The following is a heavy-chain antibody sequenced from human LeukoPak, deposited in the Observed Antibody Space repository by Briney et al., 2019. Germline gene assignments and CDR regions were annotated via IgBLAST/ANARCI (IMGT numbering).Heavy chain of an antibody. J-gene: IGHJ1*01. V-gene: IGHV4-4*07. CDR3: AGIAVAGEAQVKTEYFQH. D-gene: IGHD6-19*01. Sequence: SETLSLTCTVSSGSINSYYWLWIRNPAGKGLEWIGRIYTSGSNNYNPSLKSRVTMSVDTSKNQFSLKLRSVTAADKAVYYCAGIAVAGEAQVKTEYFQHWGQGTLVTVA. CDR1: SGSINSYY. CDR2: IYTSGSN.